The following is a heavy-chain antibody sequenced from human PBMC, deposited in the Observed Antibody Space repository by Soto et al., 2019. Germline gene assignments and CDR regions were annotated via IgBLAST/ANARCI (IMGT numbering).Heavy chain of an antibody. CDR1: GYTFTNYA. Sequence: QVQLVQSGAEVKEPGASVKVSCRASGYTFTNYAIHWVRQAPGQRLEWMGWPNPGNGNTKYPQKFQGRVTITRDTSASTAYMFLSSLRSEDTAVYYCARDQGIPYCGGDCYSDWYFDLWGRGTLVTVSS. V-gene: IGHV1-3*01. D-gene: IGHD2-21*01. CDR2: PNPGNGNT. CDR3: ARDQGIPYCGGDCYSDWYFDL. J-gene: IGHJ2*01.